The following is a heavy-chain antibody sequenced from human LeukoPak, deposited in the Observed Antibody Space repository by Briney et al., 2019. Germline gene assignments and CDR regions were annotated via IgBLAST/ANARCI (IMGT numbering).Heavy chain of an antibody. CDR3: ARRGGLYGSGSYRFDP. V-gene: IGHV5-51*01. CDR2: IYPGDSDT. CDR1: GYRFTTYW. J-gene: IGHJ5*02. D-gene: IGHD3-10*01. Sequence: GESLKISCKGSGYRFTTYWIGWVRQMPGKGLEWMGIIYPGDSDTRYSPSFQGQVTISADKSISTAYLQWSSLKASDTAMYYCARRGGLYGSGSYRFDPWGQGTLVTVSS.